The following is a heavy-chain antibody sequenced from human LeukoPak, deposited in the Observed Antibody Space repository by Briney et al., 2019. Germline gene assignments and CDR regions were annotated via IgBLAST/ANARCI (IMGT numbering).Heavy chain of an antibody. CDR3: AKDLAMDDYVWGSYRYKSNYFDY. CDR1: GFTSSTYY. V-gene: IGHV3-21*04. J-gene: IGHJ4*02. D-gene: IGHD3-16*02. CDR2: ILRSIKTI. Sequence: KPGGPLKPPCPAPGFTSSTYYINWFAQAPGKGRDGFQSILRSIKTITYADSVKGRFTISRDNSKNTLYLQMNSLRAEDTAVYYCAKDLAMDDYVWGSYRYKSNYFDYWGQGTLVTVSS.